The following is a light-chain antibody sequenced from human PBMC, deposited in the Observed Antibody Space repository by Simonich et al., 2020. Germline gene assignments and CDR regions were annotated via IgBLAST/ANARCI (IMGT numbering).Light chain of an antibody. CDR2: WAS. CDR3: QQYYSTPPIT. V-gene: IGKV4-1*01. J-gene: IGKJ3*01. Sequence: DIVMTQSPDSLAVSLGERATINCQSSQSVLYSSNHKNYLAWYQQKPGQPPKLLIYWASTRESGVPDRFSGSGSGTDFTLTISSLQAEDVAVYYCQQYYSTPPITFGPGTKVDIK. CDR1: QSVLYSSNHKNY.